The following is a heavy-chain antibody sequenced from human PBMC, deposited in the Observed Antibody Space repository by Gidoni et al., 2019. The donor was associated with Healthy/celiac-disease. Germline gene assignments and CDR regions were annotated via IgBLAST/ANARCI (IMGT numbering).Heavy chain of an antibody. V-gene: IGHV4-34*01. CDR3: ARSSGYGDYGL. D-gene: IGHD4-17*01. J-gene: IGHJ4*02. CDR1: GGSFSGYY. CDR2: INHSGST. Sequence: QVQLQQWGAGLLKPSETLSLTCAVYGGSFSGYYWCWIRQPPGKGLEWIGEINHSGSTNYNPSLKSRVTISVDTSKNQFSLKLSSVTAADTAVYYCARSSGYGDYGLWGQGTLVTVSS.